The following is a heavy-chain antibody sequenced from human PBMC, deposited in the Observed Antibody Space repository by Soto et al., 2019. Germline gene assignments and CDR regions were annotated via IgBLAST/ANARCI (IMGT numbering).Heavy chain of an antibody. CDR1: GFTFSSHA. J-gene: IGHJ4*02. D-gene: IGHD1-1*01. CDR2: ISYDGSNQ. Sequence: QVQVVESGGGVVQPGRSLRLSCAASGFTFSSHAMHWVRQAPGKGLEWVAFISYDGSNQHYADSVKGRFTIYRDNSENTLYLQMNSLRGEDTAMYYCARDLGAWKFDYWGQGTLVTVSS. V-gene: IGHV3-30-3*01. CDR3: ARDLGAWKFDY.